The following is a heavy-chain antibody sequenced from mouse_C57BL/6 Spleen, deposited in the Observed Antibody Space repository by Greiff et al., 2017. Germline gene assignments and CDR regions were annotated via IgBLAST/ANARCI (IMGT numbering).Heavy chain of an antibody. J-gene: IGHJ3*01. Sequence: EVKVEESGGGLVQPGGSMKLSCAASGFTFSDAWMDWVRQSPEKGLEWVAEIRNKANNHATYYAVSVKGRFTISRDDSKSIVYLQMNSLRAEDSGIYYCTRVGYYCDYGSFAYWGQGTLVTVSA. V-gene: IGHV6-6*01. CDR2: IRNKANNHAT. CDR1: GFTFSDAW. CDR3: TRVGYYCDYGSFAY. D-gene: IGHD2-13*01.